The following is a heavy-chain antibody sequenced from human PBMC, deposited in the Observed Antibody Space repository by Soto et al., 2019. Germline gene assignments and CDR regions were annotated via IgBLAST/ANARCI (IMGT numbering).Heavy chain of an antibody. CDR2: ISAYNGNT. CDR1: GYTFTSYG. V-gene: IGHV1-18*01. Sequence: QVQLVQSGAEVKKPGASVKVSCKASGYTFTSYGISWVRQAPGQGLEWMGWISAYNGNTNYAQKLQGRVTMTTDTATSTAYRGLRSLTSDVTAWYYCARCPRHPYDYWGQGTLVTVSS. D-gene: IGHD6-6*01. CDR3: ARCPRHPYDY. J-gene: IGHJ4*02.